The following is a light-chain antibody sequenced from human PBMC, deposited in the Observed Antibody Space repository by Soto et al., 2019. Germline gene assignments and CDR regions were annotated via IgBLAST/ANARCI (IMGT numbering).Light chain of an antibody. CDR3: QQLNSYPLT. CDR2: AAS. CDR1: QGISSY. V-gene: IGKV1-9*01. J-gene: IGKJ2*01. Sequence: DIQLTQSPSFLSPSVGDRVTITCRASQGISSYLAWYQQKPGKAPKLLISAASTLQSGVPSRFSGSGSGAEVTLTISSLQPEDFATYYCQQLNSYPLTFGQGTKLEIK.